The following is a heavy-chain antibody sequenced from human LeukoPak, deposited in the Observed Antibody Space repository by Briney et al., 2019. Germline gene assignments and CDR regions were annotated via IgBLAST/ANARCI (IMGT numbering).Heavy chain of an antibody. D-gene: IGHD6-19*01. Sequence: GGSLRLSCAASGFTFSSYAMHWVRQAPGKGLEWVAVISYDGSNKYYADSVKGRFTISRDNSKNTLYLQMNSLRAEDTAVYYCARWDSSGWPLYGMDVWGQGTTVTVSS. CDR2: ISYDGSNK. J-gene: IGHJ6*02. CDR3: ARWDSSGWPLYGMDV. CDR1: GFTFSSYA. V-gene: IGHV3-30-3*01.